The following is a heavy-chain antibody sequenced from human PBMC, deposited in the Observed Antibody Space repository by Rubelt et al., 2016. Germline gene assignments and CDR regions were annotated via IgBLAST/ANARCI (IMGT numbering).Heavy chain of an antibody. Sequence: VQLVESGGGLIQPGGSLRLSCAASGFTVSTNFMNWVRQAPGKGLEWVSVLYSGGSTYYADSVKGRFTIPRDNSTNTLYLQMNSLRGEDTAVYYCASAQLGDYYYGMDVWGQGTTVTVSS. CDR1: GFTVSTNF. CDR3: ASAQLGDYYYGMDV. V-gene: IGHV3-53*01. D-gene: IGHD6-6*01. J-gene: IGHJ6*02. CDR2: LYSGGST.